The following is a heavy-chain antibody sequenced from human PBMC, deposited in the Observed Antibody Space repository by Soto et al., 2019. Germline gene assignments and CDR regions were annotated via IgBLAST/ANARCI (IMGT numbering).Heavy chain of an antibody. CDR3: ARDGYYYDSSGYYPPRVYYYYSMDV. D-gene: IGHD3-22*01. Sequence: GGSLRLACAASGFTFGSYWMHWVRQAPGKGLVWVSRMNEDGGTTDYADSVKGRFTISRDNSKNTLYLQMNSLRAEDTAVYYCARDGYYYDSSGYYPPRVYYYYSMDVWGQGTTVTVSS. V-gene: IGHV3-74*01. CDR1: GFTFGSYW. CDR2: MNEDGGTT. J-gene: IGHJ6*02.